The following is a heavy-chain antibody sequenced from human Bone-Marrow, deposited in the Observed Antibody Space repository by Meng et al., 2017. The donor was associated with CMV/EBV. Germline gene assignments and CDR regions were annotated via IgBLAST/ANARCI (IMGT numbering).Heavy chain of an antibody. D-gene: IGHD1-26*01. Sequence: ASGFACSGYAMNWVSQAPGKELEWVSGISLGAITKNYTDYVKGRFTISRDNSKSMLYLQMNSLRAEDTAIYYCSRGRYGGVHYFFDYWGQGTLVTVSS. CDR1: GFACSGYA. CDR3: SRGRYGGVHYFFDY. CDR2: ISLGAITK. V-gene: IGHV3-23*01. J-gene: IGHJ4*02.